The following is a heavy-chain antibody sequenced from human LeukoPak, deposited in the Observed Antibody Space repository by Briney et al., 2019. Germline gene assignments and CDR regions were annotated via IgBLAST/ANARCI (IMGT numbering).Heavy chain of an antibody. CDR3: ARTGVYYGGNYPNYYYYYGMDV. Sequence: ASVKVSCEASGYTFTSYDINWVRQATGQGLEWMGWMNPNSGNTGYAQKFQGRVTMTRNTSISTAYMELSSLRSEDTAVYYCARTGVYYGGNYPNYYYYYGMDVWGQGTTVTVSS. J-gene: IGHJ6*02. CDR2: MNPNSGNT. CDR1: GYTFTSYD. V-gene: IGHV1-8*01. D-gene: IGHD4-23*01.